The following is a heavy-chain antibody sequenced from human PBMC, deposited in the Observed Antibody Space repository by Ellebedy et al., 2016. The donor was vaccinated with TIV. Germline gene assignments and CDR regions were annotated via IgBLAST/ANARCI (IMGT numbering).Heavy chain of an antibody. CDR2: ITSSGSTI. Sequence: GESLKISCAASGFTFSDYYMSWIRQAPGKGLEWVSYITSSGSTIYYADSVKGRFTVSRDNAKNSLYLQMNSLRAEDTAVYYCAPPGVVAPLDWGQGTLVTVSS. CDR3: APPGVVAPLD. J-gene: IGHJ4*02. D-gene: IGHD5-12*01. CDR1: GFTFSDYY. V-gene: IGHV3-11*01.